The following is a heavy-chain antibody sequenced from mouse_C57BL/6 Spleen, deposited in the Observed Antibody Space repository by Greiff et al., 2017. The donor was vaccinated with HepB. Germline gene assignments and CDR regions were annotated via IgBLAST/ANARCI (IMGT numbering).Heavy chain of an antibody. CDR2: INPYNGGT. J-gene: IGHJ3*01. D-gene: IGHD2-4*01. CDR1: GYTFTDYY. V-gene: IGHV1-19*01. Sequence: VQLQQSGPVLVKPGASVKMSCKASGYTFTDYYMNWVKQSHGKSLEWIGVINPYNGGTSYNQKFKGKATLTVDKSSSTAYMELNSLTSEDSAVYDCARGPYDYDGAWFAYWGQGTLVTVSA. CDR3: ARGPYDYDGAWFAY.